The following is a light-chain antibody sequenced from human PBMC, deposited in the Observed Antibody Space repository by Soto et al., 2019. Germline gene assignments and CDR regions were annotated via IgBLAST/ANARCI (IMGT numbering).Light chain of an antibody. Sequence: QSVLTQPPSASGTPGQRVTISCSGSSSNIGRNPVNWYQQLPGTAPKLLIYSNNQRPSGVPDRFSGSKSGTSASLAISGLQTEDETDYYCAAWDDSLTAAVFGGGTKLIVL. J-gene: IGLJ3*02. CDR1: SSNIGRNP. V-gene: IGLV1-44*01. CDR3: AAWDDSLTAAV. CDR2: SNN.